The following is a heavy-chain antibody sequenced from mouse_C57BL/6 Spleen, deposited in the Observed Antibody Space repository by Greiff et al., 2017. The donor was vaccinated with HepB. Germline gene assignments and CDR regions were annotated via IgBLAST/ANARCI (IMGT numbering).Heavy chain of an antibody. D-gene: IGHD1-1*01. J-gene: IGHJ2*01. Sequence: DVQLQESGPVLVKPGASVKMSCKASGYTFTDYYMNWVKQSHGKSLEWIGVINPYNGGTSYNQKFKGKATLTVDKSSSTAYMELNSLTSEDSAVYYCARALRDFDYWGQGTTLTVSS. CDR3: ARALRDFDY. V-gene: IGHV1-19*01. CDR1: GYTFTDYY. CDR2: INPYNGGT.